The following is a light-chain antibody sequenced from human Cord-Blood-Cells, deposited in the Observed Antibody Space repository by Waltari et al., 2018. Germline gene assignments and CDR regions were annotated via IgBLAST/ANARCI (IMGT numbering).Light chain of an antibody. CDR1: QSISSW. Sequence: DIQMTQSPSTLSASVGDRVTITCRASQSISSWLAWYQQKTGKAPKLLIYDASSLESGVPSRFSGSGSGTEFTLTSSSLQPDDFATYYCQQYNSYSYTFGQGTKLEIK. CDR2: DAS. V-gene: IGKV1-5*01. CDR3: QQYNSYSYT. J-gene: IGKJ2*01.